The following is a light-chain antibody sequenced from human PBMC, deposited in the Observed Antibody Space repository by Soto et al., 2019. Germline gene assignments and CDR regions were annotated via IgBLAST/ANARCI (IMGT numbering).Light chain of an antibody. CDR3: SSYTSSTTVL. CDR1: SSDVGGYNY. Sequence: QSVLTQPASVSGSPGQSITISCTGTSSDVGGYNYVSWYQQFPGKVPKPMIYEVSNRPSGVSDRFSGSKSCNTASLTISGLQAEDEADYYCSSYTSSTTVLFGGGTKLTVL. V-gene: IGLV2-14*01. J-gene: IGLJ2*01. CDR2: EVS.